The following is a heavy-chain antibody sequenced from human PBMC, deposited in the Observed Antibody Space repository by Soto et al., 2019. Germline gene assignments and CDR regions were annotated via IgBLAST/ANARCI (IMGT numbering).Heavy chain of an antibody. J-gene: IGHJ3*02. V-gene: IGHV3-30*18. CDR3: AKDPWDIVVVVAATDSGAFDI. D-gene: IGHD2-15*01. Sequence: GGSLRLSCAASGFTFSSYGMHWVRQAPGKGLEWVAVISYDGSNKYYADSVKGRFTISRDNSKNTLYLQMNSLRAEDTAVYYCAKDPWDIVVVVAATDSGAFDIWGQGTMVTVSS. CDR2: ISYDGSNK. CDR1: GFTFSSYG.